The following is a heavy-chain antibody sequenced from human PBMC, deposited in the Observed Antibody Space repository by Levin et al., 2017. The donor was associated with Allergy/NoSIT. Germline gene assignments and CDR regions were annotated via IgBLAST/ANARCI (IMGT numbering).Heavy chain of an antibody. CDR2: ISGSGGST. CDR1: GFTFSSYA. J-gene: IGHJ5*02. CDR3: AKDIAAAGTVFVRRELSNWFDP. Sequence: GESLKISCAASGFTFSSYAMSWVRQAPGKGLEWVSAISGSGGSTYYADSVKGRFTISRDNSKNTLYLQMNSLRAEDTAVYYCAKDIAAAGTVFVRRELSNWFDPWGQGTLVTVSS. D-gene: IGHD6-13*01. V-gene: IGHV3-23*01.